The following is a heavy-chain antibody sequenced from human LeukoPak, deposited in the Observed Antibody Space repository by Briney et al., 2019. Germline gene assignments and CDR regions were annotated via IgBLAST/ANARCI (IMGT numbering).Heavy chain of an antibody. D-gene: IGHD2-15*01. J-gene: IGHJ5*02. CDR3: AKYCSGGSSGGENWFDP. CDR2: IIPIFGTA. Sequence: ASVKVSCKASGGTFSSYAISWVRQAPGQGLEWMGGIIPIFGTANYAQKFQGRVTITRDTSASTAYMELSSLRSEDTAVYYCAKYCSGGSSGGENWFDPWGQGTLVTVSS. CDR1: GGTFSSYA. V-gene: IGHV1-69*05.